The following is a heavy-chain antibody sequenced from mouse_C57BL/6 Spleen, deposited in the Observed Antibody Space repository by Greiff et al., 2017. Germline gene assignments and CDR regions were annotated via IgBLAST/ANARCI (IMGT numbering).Heavy chain of an antibody. V-gene: IGHV1-55*01. J-gene: IGHJ2*01. CDR2: IYPGSGST. D-gene: IGHD2-1*01. CDR1: GYTFTSYW. Sequence: VQLQQPGAELVKPGASVKMSCKASGYTFTSYWITWVKQRPGQGLEWIGDIYPGSGSTNYNEKFKSKAALTVDTSSSKAYMQLSSLTSEDSAVYYCAREGYGNFDWGQGTTLTVSS. CDR3: AREGYGNFD.